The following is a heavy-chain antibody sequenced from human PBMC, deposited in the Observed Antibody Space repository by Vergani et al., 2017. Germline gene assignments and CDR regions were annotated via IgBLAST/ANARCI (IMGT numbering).Heavy chain of an antibody. CDR3: ARRIVGATGAEYFQH. CDR1: GGSISSYY. D-gene: IGHD1-26*01. J-gene: IGHJ1*01. CDR2: IYHSGST. V-gene: IGHV4-38-2*02. Sequence: QVQLQESGPGLVKPSETLSLTCTVSGGSISSYYWGWIRQPPGKGLEWIGSIYHSGSTYYNPSLKSRVTISVDTSKNQFSLKLSSVTAADTAVYYCARRIVGATGAEYFQHWSQGTLVTVSS.